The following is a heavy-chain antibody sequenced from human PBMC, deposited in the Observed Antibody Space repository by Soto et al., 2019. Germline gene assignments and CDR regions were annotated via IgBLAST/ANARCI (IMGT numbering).Heavy chain of an antibody. D-gene: IGHD3-3*01. CDR1: GFTFSSYA. J-gene: IGHJ6*02. CDR3: ARGYDFWTYYYYYGMDV. V-gene: IGHV3-30-3*01. CDR2: ISYDGSNK. Sequence: LRLSCAASGFTFSSYAMHWVRQAPGKGLEWVAVISYDGSNKYYADSVKGRFTISRDNSKNTLYLQMNSLRAEDTAVYYCARGYDFWTYYYYYGMDVWGQGTTVTVSS.